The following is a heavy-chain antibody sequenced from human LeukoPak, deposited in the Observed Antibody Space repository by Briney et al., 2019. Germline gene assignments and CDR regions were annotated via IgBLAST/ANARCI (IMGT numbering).Heavy chain of an antibody. V-gene: IGHV1-2*02. CDR1: GYTFTAHY. J-gene: IGHJ2*01. Sequence: GASVKVSCMASGYTFTAHYIHWVRQAPGQGLEWMGWIDPNSGGTNYAQRFLGSVTMTGDTSINTAFMEVRRLRSDDTAIYYCARGRGTTMVRGVITNYFDLWGRGSLVTVSS. CDR3: ARGRGTTMVRGVITNYFDL. CDR2: IDPNSGGT. D-gene: IGHD3-10*01.